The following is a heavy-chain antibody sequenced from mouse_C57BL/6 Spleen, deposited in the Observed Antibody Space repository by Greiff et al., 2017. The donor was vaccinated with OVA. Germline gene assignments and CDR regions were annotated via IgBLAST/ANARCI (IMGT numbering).Heavy chain of an antibody. CDR3: ARGRDDYAMDY. CDR2: IYPGGGYT. CDR1: GYTFTNYW. J-gene: IGHJ4*01. D-gene: IGHD3-3*01. V-gene: IGHV1-63*01. Sequence: QVQLQQSGAELVRPGTSVKMSCKASGYTFTNYWIGWAKQRPGHGLEWIGDIYPGGGYTNYNEKFKGKATLTADKSSSTAYMQFSSLTSKDSAIYYCARGRDDYAMDYWGQGTSVTVSS.